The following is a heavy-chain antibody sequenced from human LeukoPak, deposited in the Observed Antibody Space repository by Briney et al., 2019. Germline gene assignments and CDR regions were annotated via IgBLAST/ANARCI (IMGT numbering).Heavy chain of an antibody. V-gene: IGHV3-48*01. Sequence: GGSLRLSCAASGFTFSSYSMNWVRQAPGKGLEWGSYISGSSSTIYYADSVKGRFTISRDNGKNTLYLQMNSLRAEDTAVYYCARVASTSPYFYGMDVWGQGTTVTVSS. J-gene: IGHJ6*02. CDR1: GFTFSSYS. CDR3: ARVASTSPYFYGMDV. CDR2: ISGSSSTI.